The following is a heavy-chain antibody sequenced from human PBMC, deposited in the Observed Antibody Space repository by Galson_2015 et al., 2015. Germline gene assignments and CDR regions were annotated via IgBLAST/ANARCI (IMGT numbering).Heavy chain of an antibody. V-gene: IGHV3-23*01. CDR2: ISGSGDSA. CDR3: AKVVAGSLGGDY. CDR1: AFIFNNYA. D-gene: IGHD6-19*01. J-gene: IGHJ4*02. Sequence: SLRLSCAASAFIFNNYAMSWVRQAPGKGLEWVSVISGSGDSADYADSVKGRFTISRDNSKNTLFLQMNSLGAEDTAVYYCAKVVAGSLGGDYWGQGTLVTVSS.